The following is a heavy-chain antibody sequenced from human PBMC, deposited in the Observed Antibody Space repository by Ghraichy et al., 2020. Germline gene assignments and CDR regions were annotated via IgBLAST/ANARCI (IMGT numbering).Heavy chain of an antibody. Sequence: SETLSLTCTVSGGSISSYYWSWIRQPPGKGLEWIGYIYYSGSTNYNPSLKSRVTISVDTSKNQFSLKLSSVTAADTAVYYCARVLNCGGDCYQGWFDPWGQGTLVTVSS. CDR1: GGSISSYY. D-gene: IGHD2-21*02. V-gene: IGHV4-59*01. CDR3: ARVLNCGGDCYQGWFDP. J-gene: IGHJ5*02. CDR2: IYYSGST.